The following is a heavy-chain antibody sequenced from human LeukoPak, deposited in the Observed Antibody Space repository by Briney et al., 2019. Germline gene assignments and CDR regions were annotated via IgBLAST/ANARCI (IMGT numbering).Heavy chain of an antibody. CDR3: ARAVLAALDY. Sequence: ASVKVSCKASGYTFTSYGISWVRQSPGQGLEWMGWISAYNGNTNYAQKLQGRVTMTTDTSTSTAYMELSRPRSDDTAVYYCARAVLAALDYWGQGTLVTVSS. D-gene: IGHD6-13*01. CDR1: GYTFTSYG. CDR2: ISAYNGNT. J-gene: IGHJ4*02. V-gene: IGHV1-18*01.